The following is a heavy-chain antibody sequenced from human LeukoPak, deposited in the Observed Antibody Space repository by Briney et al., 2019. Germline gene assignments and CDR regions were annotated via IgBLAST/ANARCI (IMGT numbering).Heavy chain of an antibody. J-gene: IGHJ6*02. CDR3: AKALKQQLVHFGYYYYGMDV. CDR1: GLTFSSYA. V-gene: IGHV3-23*01. D-gene: IGHD6-13*01. Sequence: GGSLRLSCAASGLTFSSYAMSWVRQAPGKGLEWVSAISGSGGSTYYADSVKGRFTISRDNSKNTLYLQMNSLRAEDTAVYYCAKALKQQLVHFGYYYYGMDVWGQGTTVTVSS. CDR2: ISGSGGST.